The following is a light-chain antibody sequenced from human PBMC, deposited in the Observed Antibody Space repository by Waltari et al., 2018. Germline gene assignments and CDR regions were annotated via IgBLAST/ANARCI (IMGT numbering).Light chain of an antibody. V-gene: IGLV3-19*01. Sequence: SSELTQDPAVSVALGQTVRITCPGDSLRSYYARWYQQKPGQAPVLVIFGKNNRPSGIPDRFSGSNSGSTAFLTITGAQAEDEADYHCKFRDSSGGLVVFGGGTKLTVL. CDR2: GKN. CDR3: KFRDSSGGLVV. J-gene: IGLJ2*01. CDR1: SLRSYY.